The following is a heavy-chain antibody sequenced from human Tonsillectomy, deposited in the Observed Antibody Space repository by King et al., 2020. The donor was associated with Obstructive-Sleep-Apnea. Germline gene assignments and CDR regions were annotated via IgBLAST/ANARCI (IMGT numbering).Heavy chain of an antibody. J-gene: IGHJ4*02. CDR3: ARERGRIGGNSADY. D-gene: IGHD4-23*01. CDR1: GFTVSSNY. Sequence: VQLVESGGGLVQPGGSLRLSCAASGFTVSSNYMSWVRQAPGKGLEWVSVIYSGGSTYYADSVKGRFTISRDNSKNTRYLQMNSLRAEDTAVYYCARERGRIGGNSADYWGQGTLVTVSS. CDR2: IYSGGST. V-gene: IGHV3-66*01.